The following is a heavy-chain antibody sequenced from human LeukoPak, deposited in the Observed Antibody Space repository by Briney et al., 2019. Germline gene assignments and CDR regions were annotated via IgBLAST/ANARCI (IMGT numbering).Heavy chain of an antibody. V-gene: IGHV3-66*01. J-gene: IGHJ4*02. Sequence: GGSLRLSCAASGFTVSSNYMSWVRQAAGKGLEWVSVIYSGGSTYYADSVKGRLTISRDNSKNTLYLQMNSLRVEDTAVYYCARGMGGYGGYDYWGQGTLVTVSS. CDR2: IYSGGST. CDR1: GFTVSSNY. CDR3: ARGMGGYGGYDY. D-gene: IGHD5-12*01.